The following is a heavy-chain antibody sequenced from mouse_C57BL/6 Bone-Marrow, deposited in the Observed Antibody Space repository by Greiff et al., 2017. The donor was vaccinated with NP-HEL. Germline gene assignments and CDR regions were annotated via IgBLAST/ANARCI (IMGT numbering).Heavy chain of an antibody. CDR3: TEDYYDYFYWYFDV. CDR1: GFTFSNYW. Sequence: DVMLVESGGGLVQPGGSMKLSCVASGFTFSNYWMNWVRQSPEKGLEWVAQIRLKSDNYATHYAESVKGRFTISRDDSKSSVYLQMNNLRAEDTGIYYCTEDYYDYFYWYFDVWGTGTTVTVSS. D-gene: IGHD2-4*01. CDR2: IRLKSDNYAT. V-gene: IGHV6-3*01. J-gene: IGHJ1*03.